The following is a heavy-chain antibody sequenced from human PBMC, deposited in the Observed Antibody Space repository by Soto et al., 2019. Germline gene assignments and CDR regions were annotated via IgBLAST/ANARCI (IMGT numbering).Heavy chain of an antibody. D-gene: IGHD6-19*01. V-gene: IGHV4-34*01. J-gene: IGHJ4*02. CDR1: GGSFRGYY. Sequence: QVQLQQWGAGLLKPSETLSLTCAVYGGSFRGYYWSWIRQPPGKGLEWIGEINHSGSTNYNPTLKSRDTISVDTSKNQFSLKLSSVTAADTAVYDCARGHPWVAVAGLFDYWGKGNLVTVSA. CDR3: ARGHPWVAVAGLFDY. CDR2: INHSGST.